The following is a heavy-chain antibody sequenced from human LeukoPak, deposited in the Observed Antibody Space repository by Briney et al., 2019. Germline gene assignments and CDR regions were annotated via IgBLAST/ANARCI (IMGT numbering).Heavy chain of an antibody. Sequence: SETLSLTCTVSSGSISTSNYYWGWVRQPPGKALEWIGNIFYSGSTYYSPSLKSRVTISVDTSKNQFSLKLSSVTAADTAVYYCAREVVAAPGTVDYWGQGTLATVSS. V-gene: IGHV4-39*07. CDR2: IFYSGST. D-gene: IGHD6-13*01. CDR1: SGSISTSNYY. CDR3: AREVVAAPGTVDY. J-gene: IGHJ4*01.